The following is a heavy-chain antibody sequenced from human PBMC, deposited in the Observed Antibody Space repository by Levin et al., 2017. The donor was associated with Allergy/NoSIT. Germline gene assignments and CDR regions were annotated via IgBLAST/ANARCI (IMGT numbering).Heavy chain of an antibody. V-gene: IGHV3-23*01. Sequence: GGSLRLSCAASGFTFSNYAMSWVRQAPGMGLEWVSGITGSGGSTYYADSVEGRFTISRDNSKNTLYLQMNSLRAEDTAVYYCTKSCDSSWKAGHDYWGQGTLVTVSS. CDR1: GFTFSNYA. CDR3: TKSCDSSWKAGHDY. J-gene: IGHJ4*02. CDR2: ITGSGGST. D-gene: IGHD6-13*01.